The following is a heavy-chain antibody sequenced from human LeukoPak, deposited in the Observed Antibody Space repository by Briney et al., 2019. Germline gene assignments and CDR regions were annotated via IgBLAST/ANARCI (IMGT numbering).Heavy chain of an antibody. D-gene: IGHD1-1*01. CDR1: GFTFSSFA. V-gene: IGHV3-23*01. CDR2: ISRSGGST. CDR3: ARVLVERRSGGLWDPGVDYYYSMDV. J-gene: IGHJ6*02. Sequence: GGSLRLSCAASGFTFSSFAMSWVRQAPGKGLEWVSAISRSGGSTYYGDSVKGRFTISRDNAKNSLYLQMNSLRAEDTAVYYCARVLVERRSGGLWDPGVDYYYSMDVWGQGTTVTVSS.